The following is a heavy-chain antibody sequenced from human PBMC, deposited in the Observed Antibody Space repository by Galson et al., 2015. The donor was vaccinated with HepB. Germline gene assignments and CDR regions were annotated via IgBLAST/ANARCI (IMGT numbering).Heavy chain of an antibody. CDR1: GFTFSSYS. CDR2: ISSSSRTI. CDR3: ARGYCSGGSCCQGGYYGMDV. J-gene: IGHJ6*02. Sequence: SLRLSCAASGFTFSSYSMNWVCQAPGKGLEWVSYISSSSRTIYYADSVKGRFTISRDNAKNSLYLQMSSLRAEDTAVYYCARGYCSGGSCCQGGYYGMDVWGQGTTVTVSS. V-gene: IGHV3-48*04. D-gene: IGHD2-15*01.